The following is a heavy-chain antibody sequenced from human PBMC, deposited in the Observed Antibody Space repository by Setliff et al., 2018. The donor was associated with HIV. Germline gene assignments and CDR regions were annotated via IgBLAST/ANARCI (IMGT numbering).Heavy chain of an antibody. J-gene: IGHJ3*02. D-gene: IGHD6-13*01. Sequence: ASVKVSCKASGDAFTDYYIHWVRLAPGQGSEWMGWINPNSGGTNYAQKFQGRVTMTRDTSISTAFMALSRLRSDDTAVYYCSRDPGYKSSWYGAFDIWGQGTMVTVSS. CDR3: SRDPGYKSSWYGAFDI. CDR2: INPNSGGT. V-gene: IGHV1-2*02. CDR1: GDAFTDYY.